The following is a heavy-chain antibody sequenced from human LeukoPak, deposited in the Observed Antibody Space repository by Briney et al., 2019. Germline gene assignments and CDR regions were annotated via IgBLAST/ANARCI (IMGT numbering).Heavy chain of an antibody. CDR3: ARHADNYNLVKGFHF. CDR1: GGSISTNYYY. J-gene: IGHJ3*01. D-gene: IGHD2/OR15-2a*01. Sequence: SETLSLTCSVSGGSISTNYYYWDWLRQSPEKGLEWIASIYYDSKTYYTPSLESRVTVSMDTSKNQFSLRLRSVTATDTAVYYCARHADNYNLVKGFHFWGQGTMVTVSS. V-gene: IGHV4-39*01. CDR2: IYYDSKT.